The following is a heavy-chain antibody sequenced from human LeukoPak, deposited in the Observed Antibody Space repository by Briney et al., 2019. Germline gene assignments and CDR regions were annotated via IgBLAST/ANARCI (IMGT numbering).Heavy chain of an antibody. J-gene: IGHJ5*02. D-gene: IGHD6-19*01. CDR3: ARGAVAGTRSNWFDP. CDR2: ISSSGSTI. V-gene: IGHV3-11*01. Sequence: TGGSLRLSCAASGFTFSDYYMSWIRQAPGKGLEWVSYISSSGSTIYYADSVKGRFTISRDNAKNSLYLQMNSLRAEDTAVYYCARGAVAGTRSNWFDPWGQGTLVTVSS. CDR1: GFTFSDYY.